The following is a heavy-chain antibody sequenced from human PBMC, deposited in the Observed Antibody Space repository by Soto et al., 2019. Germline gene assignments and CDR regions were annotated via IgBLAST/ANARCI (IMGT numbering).Heavy chain of an antibody. D-gene: IGHD4-4*01. V-gene: IGHV4-59*01. J-gene: IGHJ6*03. Sequence: SETLSLTCTVSGGSISSYYWSWIRQPPGKGLEWIGYIYYSGSTNYNPSLKSRVTISVDTSKNQFSLKLSSVTAADTAVYYCARADYKVDYYMDVWGKGTTVTVSS. CDR3: ARADYKVDYYMDV. CDR1: GGSISSYY. CDR2: IYYSGST.